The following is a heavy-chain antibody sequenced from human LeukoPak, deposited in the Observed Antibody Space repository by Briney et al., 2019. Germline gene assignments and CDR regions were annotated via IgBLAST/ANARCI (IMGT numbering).Heavy chain of an antibody. D-gene: IGHD2/OR15-2a*01. CDR1: GFTFSSYS. CDR2: ISSSRSTI. V-gene: IGHV3-48*01. Sequence: GGSLRLSRAASGFTFSSYSMNGVRQAPGKGLEWVSYISSSRSTIYYADSVKGRFTISRDNAKNSLYLQMNSLRAEDTAAYYCARDFPTLGYWGQGTQVTVSS. CDR3: ARDFPTLGY. J-gene: IGHJ4*02.